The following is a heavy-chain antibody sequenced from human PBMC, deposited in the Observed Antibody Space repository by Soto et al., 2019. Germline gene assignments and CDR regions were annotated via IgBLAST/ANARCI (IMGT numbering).Heavy chain of an antibody. J-gene: IGHJ6*04. CDR2: VTGDGGNT. CDR3: VKDRSGSTICGVVISVDV. Sequence: EVQLLESGGGLVQPGGSLRLSCAASGFTFSNYVMGWVRQAPGQGLEWVSAVTGDGGNTYHADSVQGRFAISRDNSKNTLNLQMNSLRAEATAVYYCVKDRSGSTICGVVISVDVWGKGTTVTVSS. D-gene: IGHD3-3*01. CDR1: GFTFSNYV. V-gene: IGHV3-23*01.